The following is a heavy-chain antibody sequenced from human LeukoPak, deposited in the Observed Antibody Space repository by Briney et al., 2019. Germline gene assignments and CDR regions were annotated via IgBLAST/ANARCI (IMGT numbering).Heavy chain of an antibody. CDR2: IYYSGST. CDR3: ARGTRPGEYPNNWFDP. V-gene: IGHV4-59*11. CDR1: GGSISSHY. J-gene: IGHJ5*02. Sequence: SETLSLTCTVSGGSISSHYWSWIRQPPGKGLEWIGYIYYSGSTNYNPSLKSRVTISVDTSKNQFSLKLSSVTAADTAVYYCARGTRPGEYPNNWFDPWGQGTLVTVSS. D-gene: IGHD1-14*01.